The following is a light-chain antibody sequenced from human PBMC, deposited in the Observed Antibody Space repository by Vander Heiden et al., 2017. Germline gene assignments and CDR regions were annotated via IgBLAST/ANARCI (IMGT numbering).Light chain of an antibody. CDR3: QQGDSTPIT. CDR2: AAS. V-gene: IGKV1-39*01. J-gene: IGKJ5*01. CDR1: QSISSY. Sequence: DIQMTQSPSSLSASVGDRVTITCRASQSISSYLNWYQQKPGKAPKLLIYAASSLQSGVPSRFSGSGSGTDFTLTISSLQPEDFATYYCQQGDSTPITFGPGTRLEIK.